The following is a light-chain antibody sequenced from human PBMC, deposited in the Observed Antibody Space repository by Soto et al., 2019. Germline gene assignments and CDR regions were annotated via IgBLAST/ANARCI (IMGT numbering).Light chain of an antibody. CDR1: NSNVGENY. J-gene: IGLJ2*01. CDR3: GTWDSSLRGVV. V-gene: IGLV1-51*01. CDR2: DNN. Sequence: QSALTQPSSVSAAPGRRVTISCSGSNSNVGENYVSWYQQLPGTAPRLLIYDNNKRPSGIPDRFSGSKSGTSASLGITGLQTGDEADYYCGTWDSSLRGVVFGGGTKLTVL.